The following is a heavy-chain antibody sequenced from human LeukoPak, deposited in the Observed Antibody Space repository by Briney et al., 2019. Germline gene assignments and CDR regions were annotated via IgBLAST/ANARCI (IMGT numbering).Heavy chain of an antibody. Sequence: GGSLRLSCAASGFAFRSYSMNWVRQAPGKGLEWVSSISSSSSSYIYYADSVKGRFTISRDNAKNSLYLQMNSLRAEDTAVYYCARGRVIAVTDYWGQGTLVTVSS. J-gene: IGHJ4*02. D-gene: IGHD6-19*01. CDR1: GFAFRSYS. CDR2: ISSSSSSYI. V-gene: IGHV3-21*01. CDR3: ARGRVIAVTDY.